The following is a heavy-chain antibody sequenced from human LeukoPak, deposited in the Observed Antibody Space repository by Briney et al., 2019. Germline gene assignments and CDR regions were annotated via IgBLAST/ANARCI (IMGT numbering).Heavy chain of an antibody. CDR3: AKDRTYRYFDY. J-gene: IGHJ4*02. CDR2: ISGSGDST. Sequence: GGSLRLSCAASGFTFSSSAMNWVRQAPGKGLEWISAISGSGDSTYYADSVKGRFTISRDNSKNTLFLQMISLRAEDTAVYYCAKDRTYRYFDYWGQGTLVTVSS. V-gene: IGHV3-23*01. CDR1: GFTFSSSA. D-gene: IGHD3-16*02.